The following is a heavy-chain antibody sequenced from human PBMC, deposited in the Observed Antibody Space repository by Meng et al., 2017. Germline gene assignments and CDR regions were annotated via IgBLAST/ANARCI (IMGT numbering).Heavy chain of an antibody. CDR1: GYTFTSYG. CDR3: AQTTVTTYSEYFQH. D-gene: IGHD4-11*01. V-gene: IGHV1-18*01. Sequence: VQLVQEWAEVKKTGASVKVSCKASGYTFTSYGSSWVRQAPGQGLEWMGWISAYNGNTNYAQKLQGRVTMTTDTSTSTAYMELRSLRSDDTAVYYCAQTTVTTYSEYFQHWGQGTLVTVSS. J-gene: IGHJ1*01. CDR2: ISAYNGNT.